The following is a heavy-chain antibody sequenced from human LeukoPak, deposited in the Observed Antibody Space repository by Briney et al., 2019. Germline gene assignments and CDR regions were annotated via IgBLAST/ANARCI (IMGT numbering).Heavy chain of an antibody. CDR3: ARVGDAVNAFDI. V-gene: IGHV3-48*01. J-gene: IGHJ3*02. Sequence: PGGSLRLSCAASGFTFSSYEMNWVRQAPGKGLEWVSGISWNSGSIAYADSVKGRFTISRDNAKNSLYLQMNSLRAEDTAVYYCARVGDAVNAFDIWGQGTMVTVSS. CDR1: GFTFSSYE. D-gene: IGHD2-21*02. CDR2: ISWNSGSI.